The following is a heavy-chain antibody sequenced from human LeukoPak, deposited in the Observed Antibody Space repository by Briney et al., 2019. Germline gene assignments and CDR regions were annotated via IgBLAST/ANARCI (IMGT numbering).Heavy chain of an antibody. V-gene: IGHV4-39*07. J-gene: IGHJ4*02. CDR2: IYYSGCT. D-gene: IGHD1-7*01. CDR3: ARGDWKYGDFDR. Sequence: SETLSLTCTVSGGPISSSSYYWGWIRQPPGKGLVWIGSIYYSGCTYYNPSLKSRVTISVDTSKNQFSLKVSSMTAADTAVYYCARGDWKYGDFDRWGQGTLVTVSS. CDR1: GGPISSSSYY.